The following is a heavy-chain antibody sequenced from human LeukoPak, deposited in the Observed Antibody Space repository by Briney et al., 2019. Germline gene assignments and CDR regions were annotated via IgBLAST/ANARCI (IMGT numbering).Heavy chain of an antibody. CDR3: ARDPVDGYSFFDY. CDR2: FSTGGST. V-gene: IGHV4-61*02. CDR1: GDSISSGRYH. Sequence: SETLSLTCSVSGDSISSGRYHWSWIRQPAGKRLEWIGRFSTGGSTNYNPSLKSRVTISLDESKNQCSLKLSSVTAADTALYYCARDPVDGYSFFDYWGQGNLVTVSP. J-gene: IGHJ4*02. D-gene: IGHD2-15*01.